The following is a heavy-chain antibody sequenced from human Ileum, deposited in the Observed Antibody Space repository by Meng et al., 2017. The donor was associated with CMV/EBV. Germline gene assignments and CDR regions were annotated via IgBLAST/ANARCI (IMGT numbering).Heavy chain of an antibody. J-gene: IGHJ4*02. D-gene: IGHD6-6*01. CDR1: GDSISSGHYY. CDR2: IHDSGST. V-gene: IGHV4-30-4*01. CDR3: ARVWGIAVRPLDY. Sequence: QLHDSGPGLWKPSQTLSITSTFSGDSISSGHYYWSWIRQTPGKGLEWIGHIHDSGSTYYNPSLQSRVTISVDTSKNQFSLKLSSVTAADTAVYYCARVWGIAVRPLDYWGQGTLVTVSS.